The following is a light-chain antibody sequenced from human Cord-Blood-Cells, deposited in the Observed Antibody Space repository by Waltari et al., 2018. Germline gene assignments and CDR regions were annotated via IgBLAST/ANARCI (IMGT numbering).Light chain of an antibody. Sequence: QSALTQPPPVSGSPVPSVTISCTGTSSAVGSHNLVSWYKQHPGKAPALIIYEVSNRPSGVPDRFSGSKSGNTASLTISGLQAEDESDYYCSSYTSSSTLVFCGGTKLTVL. CDR3: SSYTSSSTLV. V-gene: IGLV2-18*02. J-gene: IGLJ3*02. CDR2: EVS. CDR1: SSAVGSHNL.